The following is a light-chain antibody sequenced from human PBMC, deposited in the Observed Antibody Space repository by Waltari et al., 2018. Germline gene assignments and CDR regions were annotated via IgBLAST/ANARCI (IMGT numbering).Light chain of an antibody. J-gene: IGLJ3*02. V-gene: IGLV1-47*01. CDR2: RSD. CDR1: SSNIGTNY. CDR3: AAWDDSLSGWV. Sequence: QSVLTQPPSASGTPGQRVTISCSGRSSNIGTNYLYWYQQLPATAPKLLIYRSDQRPSGVPDRFSGSKSGTSASLAISGLRSEDEADYYCAAWDDSLSGWVFGGGTKLTVL.